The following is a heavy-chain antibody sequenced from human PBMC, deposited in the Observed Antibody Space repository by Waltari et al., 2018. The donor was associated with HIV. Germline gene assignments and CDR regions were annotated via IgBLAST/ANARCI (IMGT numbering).Heavy chain of an antibody. CDR2: ITAVSSYR. CDR1: GYSFSSYP. CDR3: ARASHGTTPYFDN. V-gene: IGHV3-21*01. D-gene: IGHD1-1*01. Sequence: VQLVESGGGLVKPGGSLRLDCAISGYSFSSYPMHWVRRALGKGLGGVSSITAVSSYRNYADSVKGRFTISRDNAKNSLYLQMNSLRGEDTAVYYCARASHGTTPYFDNWGQGTLVTVSS. J-gene: IGHJ4*02.